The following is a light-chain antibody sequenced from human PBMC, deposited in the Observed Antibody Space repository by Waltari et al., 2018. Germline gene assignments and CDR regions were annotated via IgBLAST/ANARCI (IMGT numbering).Light chain of an antibody. CDR1: TGDVGSSNL. J-gene: IGLJ1*01. CDR3: YSYAGGSV. Sequence: QSALTQPASVSGSPGQSITISCPGSTGDVGSSNLVSWYLQHPGKAPKLIIYEVSKRPSGVSNRFSGSKSGNTASLTISGLQAEDEADYYCYSYAGGSVFGTGTKVTVL. V-gene: IGLV2-23*02. CDR2: EVS.